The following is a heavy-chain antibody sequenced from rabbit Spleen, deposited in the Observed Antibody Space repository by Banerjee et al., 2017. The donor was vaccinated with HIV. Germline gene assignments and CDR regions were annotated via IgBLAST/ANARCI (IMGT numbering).Heavy chain of an antibody. CDR1: EFSFSSNYW. D-gene: IGHD8-1*01. CDR2: INTGSGSA. CDR3: ARWTGTTYYSL. Sequence: QEQLEESGGDLVKPEGSLTLTCTASEFSFSSNYWICWVRQAPGKGLEWIGCINTGSGSAYYASWIISRFTITKTSSTTVTLQVTSLTVADTATYFCARWTGTTYYSLWGPGTLVTVS. J-gene: IGHJ4*01. V-gene: IGHV1S45*01.